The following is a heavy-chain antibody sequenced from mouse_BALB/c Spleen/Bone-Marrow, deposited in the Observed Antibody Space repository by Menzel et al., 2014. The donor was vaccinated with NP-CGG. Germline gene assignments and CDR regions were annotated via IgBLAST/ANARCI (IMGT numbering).Heavy chain of an antibody. V-gene: IGHV5-9-4*01. CDR3: ARSPQRDYAMDY. J-gene: IGHJ4*01. CDR1: GFTFSSYA. Sequence: QGVESGGGLVKPGGSLKLSCAASGFTFSSYAMSWVRQSPEKRLEWVAEISSGGSYTYYPDTVTGRFTISRDNAKNTLYLEMSSLRAEDTAMYYCARSPQRDYAMDYWGQGTSVTVSS. D-gene: IGHD3-2*02. CDR2: ISSGGSYT.